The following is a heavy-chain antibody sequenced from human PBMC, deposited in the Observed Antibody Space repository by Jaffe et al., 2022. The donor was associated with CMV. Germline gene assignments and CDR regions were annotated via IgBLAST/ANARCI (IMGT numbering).Heavy chain of an antibody. J-gene: IGHJ4*02. CDR2: ISWNSGSI. V-gene: IGHV3-9*01. CDR3: AKDIGSSSSYVVIGDY. D-gene: IGHD6-6*01. Sequence: EVQLVESGGGLVQPGRSLRLSCAASGFTFDDYAMHWVRQAPGKGLEWVSGISWNSGSIGYADSVKGRFTISRDNAKNSLYLQMNSLRAEDTALYYCAKDIGSSSSYVVIGDYWGQGTLVTVSS. CDR1: GFTFDDYA.